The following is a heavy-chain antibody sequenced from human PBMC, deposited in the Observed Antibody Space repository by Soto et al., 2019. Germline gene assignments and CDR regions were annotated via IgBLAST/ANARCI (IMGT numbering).Heavy chain of an antibody. D-gene: IGHD3-9*01. J-gene: IGHJ5*02. Sequence: SETLSLTCTVSGGSISSSYYYWGWIRQPPGEGLEWIGSIYYTGSTYYNPSLKSRLTISVDTSKNQFSLKLSSVTATDTAVYYCATHRDHILTDLSWFDPWGQGTLVTVSS. CDR1: GGSISSSYYY. CDR2: IYYTGST. V-gene: IGHV4-39*01. CDR3: ATHRDHILTDLSWFDP.